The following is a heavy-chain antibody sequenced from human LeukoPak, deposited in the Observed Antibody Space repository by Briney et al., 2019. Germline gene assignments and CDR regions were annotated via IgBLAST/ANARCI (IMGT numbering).Heavy chain of an antibody. CDR1: GGSISNSNW. Sequence: SGTLSLTCAVSGGSISNSNWWSWVLQPPGKGLEWIGEIHHSGSTNYNPSLKSRVTISVDKSQNQFSLKLSSVTAADTAVYYCARGVERRDAFDIWCQGTMVTVSS. CDR3: ARGVERRDAFDI. V-gene: IGHV4-4*02. CDR2: IHHSGST. J-gene: IGHJ3*02. D-gene: IGHD3-3*01.